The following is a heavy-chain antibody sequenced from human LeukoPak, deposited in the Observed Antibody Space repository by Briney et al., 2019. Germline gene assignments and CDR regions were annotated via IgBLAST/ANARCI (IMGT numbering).Heavy chain of an antibody. CDR2: ISSSGSTM. V-gene: IGHV3-48*03. J-gene: IGHJ4*02. CDR3: ARNLVSSWVGAH. CDR1: GFTLSIYE. D-gene: IGHD3-16*01. Sequence: GGSLRLSCAASGFTLSIYEMNWVRQAPGKGLEWVSPISSSGSTMYYADSLKGRFTISRDNAKNSLYLQMNSLRAEDTAVYYCARNLVSSWVGAHWGQGTLVTVSS.